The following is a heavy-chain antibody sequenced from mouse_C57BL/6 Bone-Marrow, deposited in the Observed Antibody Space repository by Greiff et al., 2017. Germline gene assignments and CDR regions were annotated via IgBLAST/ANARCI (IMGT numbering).Heavy chain of an antibody. CDR1: GFNIKDDY. V-gene: IGHV14-4*01. J-gene: IGHJ1*03. Sequence: EVQLQQSGAELVRPGASVKLSCTASGFNIKDDYMHWVKQRPEQGLEWIGWIDPENGDTEYASKFQGKATITADTSSNTAYLQLSSLTSEDTAVYYCTSTPITTVVAYWYFDVWGTGTTVTVSS. D-gene: IGHD1-1*01. CDR2: IDPENGDT. CDR3: TSTPITTVVAYWYFDV.